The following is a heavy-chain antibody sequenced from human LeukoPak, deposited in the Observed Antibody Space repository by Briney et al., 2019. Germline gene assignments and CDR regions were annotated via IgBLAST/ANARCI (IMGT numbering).Heavy chain of an antibody. Sequence: KPSETLSLTCAVYGGSFSGYYWSWIRQPPGKGLEWIGEINHSGSTNYNPSLKSRVTISVDTSKNQFSLKLSSVTAADTAVYYCARYEVAGGKFDYWGQGIRVTVSS. V-gene: IGHV4-34*01. D-gene: IGHD3-16*01. J-gene: IGHJ4*02. CDR3: ARYEVAGGKFDY. CDR1: GGSFSGYY. CDR2: INHSGST.